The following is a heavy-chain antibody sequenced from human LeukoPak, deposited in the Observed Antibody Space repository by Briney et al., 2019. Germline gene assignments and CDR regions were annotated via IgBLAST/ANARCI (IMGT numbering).Heavy chain of an antibody. CDR3: ARELTVTYYYYYMDI. D-gene: IGHD4-17*01. V-gene: IGHV4-4*07. CDR2: IYTSGST. J-gene: IGHJ6*03. CDR1: GGSISSYY. Sequence: SETLSLTCTVSGGSISSYYWSWIRQPAGKGLEWIGRIYTSGSTSYNPSLKSRVTMSVDTSKNQFSLKLSSVTAADTAVYYCARELTVTYYYYYMDIWGKGTTVTVSS.